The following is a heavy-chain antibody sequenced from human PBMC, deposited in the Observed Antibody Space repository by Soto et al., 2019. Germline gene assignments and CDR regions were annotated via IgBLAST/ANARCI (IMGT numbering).Heavy chain of an antibody. CDR3: AAAALGYCSGGSCSQRPYYYGMDV. D-gene: IGHD2-15*01. CDR1: GFTFSSYW. CDR2: INSDGSST. Sequence: LRLSCAASGFTFSSYWMHWVRQAPGKGLVWVSRINSDGSSTSYADSVRGRFTISRDNAKNTLYLQMNSLRAEDTAVYYCAAAALGYCSGGSCSQRPYYYGMDVWGQGXTVTVYS. J-gene: IGHJ6*02. V-gene: IGHV3-74*01.